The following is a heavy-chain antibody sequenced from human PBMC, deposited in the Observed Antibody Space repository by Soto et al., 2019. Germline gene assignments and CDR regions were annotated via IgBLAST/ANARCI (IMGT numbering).Heavy chain of an antibody. CDR2: INPNSGGT. CDR1: GYTFTGYY. V-gene: IGHV1-2*04. CDR3: ARDGSFRTVEHYYYGMDV. J-gene: IGHJ6*02. Sequence: GASVKVSCKASGYTFTGYYMHWVRQAPGQGLEWMGWINPNSGGTNYAQKFQGWVTMTRDTSISTAYMELSRLRSDDTAVYYCARDGSFRTVEHYYYGMDVWGQGTTVTVSS. D-gene: IGHD2-15*01.